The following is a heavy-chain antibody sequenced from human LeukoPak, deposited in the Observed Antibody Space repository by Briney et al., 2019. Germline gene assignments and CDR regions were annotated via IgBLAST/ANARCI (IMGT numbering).Heavy chain of an antibody. CDR3: ARLSEMFRGPQVIYYFDY. D-gene: IGHD3-10*01. Sequence: GGSLRLSCGASGFSFTTYWMAWVRQAPGKGLEWVANIKQDGTEKYYVDSVKGRFTISRDYARNSLYLQLNSLRAEDTAVYYCARLSEMFRGPQVIYYFDYWGQGTLVTVSS. CDR2: IKQDGTEK. J-gene: IGHJ4*02. V-gene: IGHV3-7*01. CDR1: GFSFTTYW.